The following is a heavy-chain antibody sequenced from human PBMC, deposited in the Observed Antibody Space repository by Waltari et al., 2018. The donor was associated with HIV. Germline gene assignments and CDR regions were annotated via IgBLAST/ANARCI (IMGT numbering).Heavy chain of an antibody. D-gene: IGHD3-22*01. Sequence: QVQLQESGPGLVKPSQTLSLTCTVSGDSISSGGYYWSWIRQHPGKGLEWIGYIYYSGSTFYNPSLKSRATISVDTSKNQFSLKLSSVTAADTAVYYCARPLYCDSSGYYSRDPFAFDIWGQGTMVTVSS. J-gene: IGHJ3*02. CDR1: GDSISSGGYY. CDR3: ARPLYCDSSGYYSRDPFAFDI. CDR2: IYYSGST. V-gene: IGHV4-31*03.